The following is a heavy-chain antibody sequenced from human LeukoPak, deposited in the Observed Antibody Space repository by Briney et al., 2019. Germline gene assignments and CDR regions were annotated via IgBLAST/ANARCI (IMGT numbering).Heavy chain of an antibody. Sequence: GGSLRLSCAASGFTFSSYAMSWVRQAPGKGLEWVSAISGSGGSTYYADSVKGRFTISRDNSKNTLYLQMISLRAEDTAVYYCAKDFIIVVPAATFDYWGQGTLVTVSS. CDR3: AKDFIIVVPAATFDY. CDR1: GFTFSSYA. CDR2: ISGSGGST. D-gene: IGHD2-2*01. J-gene: IGHJ4*02. V-gene: IGHV3-23*01.